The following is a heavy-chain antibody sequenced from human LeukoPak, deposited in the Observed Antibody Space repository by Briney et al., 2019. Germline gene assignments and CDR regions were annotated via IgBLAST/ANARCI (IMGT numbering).Heavy chain of an antibody. CDR2: IIPILGIA. D-gene: IGHD5-18*01. V-gene: IGHV1-69*04. CDR3: ARRGYSYGPSGMDV. Sequence: ASVTVSCKASGGTFSSYAISWVRQAPGQGLEWMGRIIPILGIANYAQKFQGRVTITADKSTSTAYMELSSLRSEDTAVYYCARRGYSYGPSGMDVWGQGTTVTVSS. J-gene: IGHJ6*02. CDR1: GGTFSSYA.